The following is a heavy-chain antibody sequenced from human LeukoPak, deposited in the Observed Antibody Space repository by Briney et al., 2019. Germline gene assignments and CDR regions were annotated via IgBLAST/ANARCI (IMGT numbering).Heavy chain of an antibody. V-gene: IGHV3-30*04. Sequence: PGGSLRLSCAASGFSFRNYAMHWVRQAPGKGLEWLAFISYDGSNEYYADSVRGRFTISRDNAKNSLYLQMNSLRAEDTAVYYCAELGITMIGGVWGKGTTVTISS. CDR2: ISYDGSNE. CDR1: GFSFRNYA. J-gene: IGHJ6*04. D-gene: IGHD3-10*02. CDR3: AELGITMIGGV.